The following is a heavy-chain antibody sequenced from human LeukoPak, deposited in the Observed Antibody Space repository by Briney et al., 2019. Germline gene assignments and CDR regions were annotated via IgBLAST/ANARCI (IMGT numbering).Heavy chain of an antibody. V-gene: IGHV3-30*04. CDR1: GFTFSSYA. CDR2: ISYDGSNK. Sequence: GGSLRLSCAASGFTFSSYAMHWVRQAPGKGLEWVAVISYDGSNKYYADSVKDRFTISRDNSKNTLYLQMNSLRAEDTAVYYCARDGCSSTSCHGYFDYWGQGTLATVSS. D-gene: IGHD2-2*01. CDR3: ARDGCSSTSCHGYFDY. J-gene: IGHJ4*02.